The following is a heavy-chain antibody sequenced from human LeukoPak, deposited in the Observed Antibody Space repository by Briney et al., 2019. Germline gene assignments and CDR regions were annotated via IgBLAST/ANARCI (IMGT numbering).Heavy chain of an antibody. Sequence: PSQTLSLTCTVSGGSISSGGYYWSWIRQHPGKGLEWTGYIYYSGSTYYNPSLKSRVTISVDTSKNQFSLKLSSVTAADTAVYYCARGYYDYVWGSYRYHTWFDPWGQGTLVTVSS. CDR1: GGSISSGGYY. CDR2: IYYSGST. J-gene: IGHJ5*02. D-gene: IGHD3-16*02. V-gene: IGHV4-31*03. CDR3: ARGYYDYVWGSYRYHTWFDP.